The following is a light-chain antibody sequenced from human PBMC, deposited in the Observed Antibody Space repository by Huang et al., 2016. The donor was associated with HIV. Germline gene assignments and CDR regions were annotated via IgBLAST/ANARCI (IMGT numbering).Light chain of an antibody. Sequence: EIVMTQSPATLSVSPGERATLSCRASQNIGDNLTWYQHKPGQAPRLLIYGASTGATGLPPRFSGSGSGTEFTLTISGLESEDFAVYYCQQFNNWPPRFTFGPGTTVDVK. CDR3: QQFNNWPPRFT. CDR1: QNIGDN. J-gene: IGKJ3*01. V-gene: IGKV3-15*01. CDR2: GAS.